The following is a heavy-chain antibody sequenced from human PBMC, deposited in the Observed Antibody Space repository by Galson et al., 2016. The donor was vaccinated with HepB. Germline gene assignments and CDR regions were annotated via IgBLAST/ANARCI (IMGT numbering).Heavy chain of an antibody. J-gene: IGHJ4*02. CDR2: ISGSGGST. D-gene: IGHD3-22*01. Sequence: SLRLSCAASGFTFSSYAMSWVRQVPGKGLEWVSAISGSGGSTYYADSVKGRFTISRDNSKNTQYLQMNSLSAEDTAVYYCAKTPTAGVVRYFDYWGQGTLVTVSS. CDR1: GFTFSSYA. CDR3: AKTPTAGVVRYFDY. V-gene: IGHV3-23*01.